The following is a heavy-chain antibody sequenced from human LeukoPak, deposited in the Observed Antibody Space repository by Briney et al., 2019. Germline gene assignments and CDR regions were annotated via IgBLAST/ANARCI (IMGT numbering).Heavy chain of an antibody. J-gene: IGHJ4*02. CDR1: GFTISSYA. CDR3: AQGSSWIQLWLLDY. V-gene: IGHV3-23*01. Sequence: PGGSLRLSCAASGFTISSYAMSWVRQAPGKGLEWVSAISGSGGSTYYADSVKGRFTISRDNSKNTLYLQMNSLRAEDTAVYYCAQGSSWIQLWLLDYWGQGTLVTVSS. D-gene: IGHD5-18*01. CDR2: ISGSGGST.